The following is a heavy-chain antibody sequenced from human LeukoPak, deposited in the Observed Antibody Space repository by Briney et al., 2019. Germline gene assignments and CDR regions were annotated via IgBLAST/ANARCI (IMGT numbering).Heavy chain of an antibody. Sequence: SETLPLTCAVYGGSFSGYYWSWIRQPPGKGLEWIGEINHSGSTNYNPSLKSRVTISVDTSKNQFSLKLSSVTAADTAVYYCARTDYGDYGARHPYWYFDLWGRGTLVTVSS. V-gene: IGHV4-34*01. CDR2: INHSGST. CDR1: GGSFSGYY. J-gene: IGHJ2*01. CDR3: ARTDYGDYGARHPYWYFDL. D-gene: IGHD4-17*01.